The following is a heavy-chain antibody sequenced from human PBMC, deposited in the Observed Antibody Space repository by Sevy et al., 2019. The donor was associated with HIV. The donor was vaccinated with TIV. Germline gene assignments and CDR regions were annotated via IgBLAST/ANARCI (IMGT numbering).Heavy chain of an antibody. CDR2: ISASSHHI. D-gene: IGHD5-18*01. CDR3: ARDGGYTYGRPYSFDS. Sequence: GGSLRLSCAASGFTFNTYSMNWVRQAPGKGLEWVSYISASSHHIYYGDSVKGRFIISRDNAENSLYLQMNSLRDEDTAVYYCARDGGYTYGRPYSFDSWGQGTLVTVSS. J-gene: IGHJ4*02. V-gene: IGHV3-48*02. CDR1: GFTFNTYS.